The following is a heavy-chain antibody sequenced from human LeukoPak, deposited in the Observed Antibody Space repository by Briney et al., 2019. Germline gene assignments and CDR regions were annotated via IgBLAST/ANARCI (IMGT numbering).Heavy chain of an antibody. V-gene: IGHV4-34*01. CDR2: INHSGVT. CDR1: GGSFSGYY. D-gene: IGHD3-9*01. Sequence: SETLSLTCAVYGGSFSGYYWSWIRQPPGKGLEWIGEINHSGVTNYNPSLKSRVTISVDTSKNQFSLKLSSVTAADTAVYYCAVDILTGYYTYDFYWGQGTLVTVSS. J-gene: IGHJ4*02. CDR3: AVDILTGYYTYDFY.